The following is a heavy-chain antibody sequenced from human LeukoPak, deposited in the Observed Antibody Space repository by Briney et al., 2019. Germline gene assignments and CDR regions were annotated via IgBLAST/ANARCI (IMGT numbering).Heavy chain of an antibody. CDR3: ARLRGGTTY. CDR1: GFTLSSYW. V-gene: IGHV3-7*01. J-gene: IGHJ4*02. D-gene: IGHD1-1*01. CDR2: IKQDGSEK. Sequence: GGSLRLSCAASGFTLSSYWMSWVRQAPGKGLEWVANIKQDGSEKYYVDSVKGRFTISRDNAKNSLYLQMNSLRAEDTAVYYCARLRGGTTYWGQGTLVTVSS.